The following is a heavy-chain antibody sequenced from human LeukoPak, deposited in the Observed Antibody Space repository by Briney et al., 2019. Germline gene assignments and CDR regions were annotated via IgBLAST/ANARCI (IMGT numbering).Heavy chain of an antibody. CDR2: ISGSGGST. D-gene: IGHD3-22*01. CDR1: GFTFSSYV. CDR3: ARRCTMIVSGGGTYFDY. V-gene: IGHV3-23*01. Sequence: GGSLRLSCAVSGFTFSSYVMSWVRQAPGKGLEWVSGISGSGGSTYYADSVKGRFTISRDNSKNTLFLQMNSLRADDTAVYYCARRCTMIVSGGGTYFDYWGQGTLVTVSS. J-gene: IGHJ4*02.